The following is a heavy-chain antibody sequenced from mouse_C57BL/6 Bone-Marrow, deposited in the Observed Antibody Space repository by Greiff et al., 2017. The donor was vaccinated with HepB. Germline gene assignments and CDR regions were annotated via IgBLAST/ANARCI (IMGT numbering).Heavy chain of an antibody. D-gene: IGHD1-2*01. CDR2: ISYDGSN. J-gene: IGHJ3*01. CDR1: GYSITSGYY. V-gene: IGHV3-6*01. CDR3: AGVRYYGPFAY. Sequence: VQLKQSGPGLVKPSQSLSLTCSVTGYSITSGYYWNWIRQFPGNKLEWMGYISYDGSNNYNPSLKNRSSITRDTSKNQFFLKLNSVTTEDTATYYCAGVRYYGPFAYWGQGTLVTVSA.